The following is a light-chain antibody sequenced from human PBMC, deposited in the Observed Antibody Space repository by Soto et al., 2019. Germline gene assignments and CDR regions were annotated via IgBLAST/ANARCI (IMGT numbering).Light chain of an antibody. CDR2: ATS. CDR1: QSVSNY. CDR3: QQRFDWPKIT. J-gene: IGKJ5*01. V-gene: IGKV3-11*01. Sequence: EIVLTQSHSTLSLSPGERFTLSCISSQSVSNYLAWYQQKPGQAPRLLVSATSNRATGIPARFSGSGSGTDFTLTISSLEPEDFGVFYCQQRFDWPKITFGQGTRLEIK.